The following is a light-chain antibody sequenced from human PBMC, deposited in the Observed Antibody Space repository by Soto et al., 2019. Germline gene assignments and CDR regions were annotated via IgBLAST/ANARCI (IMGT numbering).Light chain of an antibody. CDR1: SSNIGSNT. Sequence: QSVLTQPPSASGTPGQRVTISCSGSSSNIGSNTVNWYKQLPVTAPKLLIYSNNQRPSGVPDRFSGSKSGTSASLAISGLQSEDEADYYCAAWDDSLNGVVFGGGPKLNVL. J-gene: IGLJ2*01. V-gene: IGLV1-44*01. CDR3: AAWDDSLNGVV. CDR2: SNN.